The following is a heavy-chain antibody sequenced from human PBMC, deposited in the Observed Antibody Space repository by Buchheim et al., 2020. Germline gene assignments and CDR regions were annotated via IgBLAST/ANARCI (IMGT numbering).Heavy chain of an antibody. V-gene: IGHV3-30*04. CDR3: ARGYCSGGSCSSTY. CDR2: ISYDGSNK. Sequence: QVQLVESGGGVVQPGRSLRLSCAASGFTFSSYAMHWVRQAPGKGLEWVAVISYDGSNKYYADSVKGRFTISRDNSKNTLYLQMNSLRAEDTAVYYCARGYCSGGSCSSTYGGQGTL. CDR1: GFTFSSYA. D-gene: IGHD2-15*01. J-gene: IGHJ4*02.